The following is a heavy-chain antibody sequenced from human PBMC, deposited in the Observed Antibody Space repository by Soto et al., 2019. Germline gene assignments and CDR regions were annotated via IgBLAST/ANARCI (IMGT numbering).Heavy chain of an antibody. CDR2: IYHSGST. CDR1: GGSISSINW. Sequence: QVQLQESGPGLVKPSGTLSLTCAVSGGSISSINWWSWVRQPPGKGLKWIGEIYHSGSTTYNPSLKSRVNISGDKSKNQFSLKLKSVTAADTAIYYCARGGGPDIAYGMDVWGQGTTVIVSS. CDR3: ARGGGPDIAYGMDV. V-gene: IGHV4-4*02. D-gene: IGHD5-12*01. J-gene: IGHJ6*02.